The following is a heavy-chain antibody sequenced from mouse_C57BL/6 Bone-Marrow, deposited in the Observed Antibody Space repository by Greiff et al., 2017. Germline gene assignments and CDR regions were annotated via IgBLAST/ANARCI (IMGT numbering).Heavy chain of an antibody. CDR1: GFNIKDYY. J-gene: IGHJ3*01. CDR3: TRGVLAWFAY. D-gene: IGHD5-1*01. Sequence: VHVKQSGAELVRPGASVKLSCTASGFNIKDYYMHWVKQRPEQGLEWIGRIDPEDGDTEYAPKFQGKAPMTADTSSNTAYLQLSSLTSEDTAVYYGTRGVLAWFAYWGQGTLVTVSA. V-gene: IGHV14-1*01. CDR2: IDPEDGDT.